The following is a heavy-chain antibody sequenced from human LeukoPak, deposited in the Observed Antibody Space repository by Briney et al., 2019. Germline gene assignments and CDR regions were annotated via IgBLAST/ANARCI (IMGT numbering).Heavy chain of an antibody. CDR3: ARGYSSSMYYFDY. J-gene: IGHJ4*02. D-gene: IGHD6-13*01. Sequence: ASVKVSCKASGGTFSSCAISWVRQAPGQGLEWMGGIIPIFGTANYAQKFQGRVTITADESTSTAYMELSSLRSEDTAVYYCARGYSSSMYYFDYWGQGTLVTVSS. CDR1: GGTFSSCA. V-gene: IGHV1-69*13. CDR2: IIPIFGTA.